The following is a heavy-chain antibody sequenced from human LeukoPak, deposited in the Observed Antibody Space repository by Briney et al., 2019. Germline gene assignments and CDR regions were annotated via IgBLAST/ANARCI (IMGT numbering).Heavy chain of an antibody. CDR2: INHSGST. J-gene: IGHJ4*02. Sequence: SETLSLTCAVYGGSFSGYYWSWIRQPPGKGLEWIGEINHSGSTNYNPSLKSRVTISVDTSKNQFSLKLSSVTAADTAVYYCASMSIVGAKYPLEYWGQGTLVTVSS. CDR1: GGSFSGYY. V-gene: IGHV4-34*01. D-gene: IGHD1-26*01. CDR3: ASMSIVGAKYPLEY.